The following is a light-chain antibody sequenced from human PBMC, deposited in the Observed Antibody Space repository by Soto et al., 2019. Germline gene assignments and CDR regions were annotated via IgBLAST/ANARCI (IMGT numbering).Light chain of an antibody. CDR1: QSVSNNY. Sequence: EIVLTQSPGTLSLSPGERATLSCRASQSVSNNYLAWYQQKPGQAPRLLIYGASNRATGIPDRFSGSGSGTDFTLTISSLQPDDFATYYCQHYNSYSEAFGQGTEVDIK. V-gene: IGKV3-20*01. CDR3: QHYNSYSEA. J-gene: IGKJ1*01. CDR2: GAS.